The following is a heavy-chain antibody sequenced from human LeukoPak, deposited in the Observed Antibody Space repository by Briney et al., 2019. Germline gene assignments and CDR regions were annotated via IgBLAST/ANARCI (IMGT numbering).Heavy chain of an antibody. J-gene: IGHJ4*02. CDR2: ISYDGSNK. Sequence: PGGSLRLSCAAYGFTFSSYGMHWVRQAPGKGLEWVAVISYDGSNKYYADSVKGRFTISRDNSKNTLYLQMNSLRVDDTAVYYCAKGLRTTGDYWGQGTLVTVSS. V-gene: IGHV3-30*18. CDR3: AKGLRTTGDY. D-gene: IGHD2-2*01. CDR1: GFTFSSYG.